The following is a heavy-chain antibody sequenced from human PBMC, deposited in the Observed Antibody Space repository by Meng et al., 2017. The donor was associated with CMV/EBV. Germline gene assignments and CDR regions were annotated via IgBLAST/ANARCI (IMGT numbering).Heavy chain of an antibody. J-gene: IGHJ4*02. Sequence: LSLTGAASGFKFSDYVVQWVRQAPGKVPEWLATLSQDGTYTASADSVRGRFTISRDNSRNMLYLDMSSLRVDDTAVYFCVREFSRDVFFDHWGQGTLVTVSS. D-gene: IGHD3-16*01. CDR1: GFKFSDYV. V-gene: IGHV3-30-3*01. CDR2: LSQDGTYT. CDR3: VREFSRDVFFDH.